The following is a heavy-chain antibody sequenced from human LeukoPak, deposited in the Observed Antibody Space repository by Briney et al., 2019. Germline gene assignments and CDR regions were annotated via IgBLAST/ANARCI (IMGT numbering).Heavy chain of an antibody. D-gene: IGHD3-3*01. V-gene: IGHV3-23*01. J-gene: IGHJ3*02. Sequence: PGGSLRLSCAASGFTFSSYAMSWVRQAPGKGLEWVSAISGSGGSTYYADSVKGRFTISRDNSKNTLYLQMNSLRAEDTAVYYCAKDSWLANTIGNDAFDIWGQGTMVTVSS. CDR2: ISGSGGST. CDR3: AKDSWLANTIGNDAFDI. CDR1: GFTFSSYA.